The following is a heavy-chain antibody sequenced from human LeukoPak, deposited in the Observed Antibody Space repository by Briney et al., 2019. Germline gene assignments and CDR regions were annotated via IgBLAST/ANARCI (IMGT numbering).Heavy chain of an antibody. CDR3: AGRLWRRDGYNLSAFDI. Sequence: SETLSLTCTVSGGSISGYYWNWIRQPPGKGLEWIGYIYYSGSTNYNPSLKSRVTISVDTSKNQFSLKLSSVSAADTAVYYCAGRLWRRDGYNLSAFDIWGQGTMVTVSS. CDR2: IYYSGST. V-gene: IGHV4-59*01. D-gene: IGHD5-24*01. J-gene: IGHJ3*02. CDR1: GGSISGYY.